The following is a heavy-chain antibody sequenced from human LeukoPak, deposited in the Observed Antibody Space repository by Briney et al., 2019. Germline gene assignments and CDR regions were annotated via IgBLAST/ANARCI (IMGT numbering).Heavy chain of an antibody. CDR2: INEDGSEK. CDR3: ASGGYYSAWAEDY. D-gene: IGHD3-22*01. V-gene: IGHV3-7*01. CDR1: GFTFSNYW. Sequence: GGSLRLSCAASGFTFSNYWMGWVRQAPGRGLEWVANINEDGSEKYYVDYVKGRFTISRDNGKNSLYLQINSLRAEDTAVFYCASGGYYSAWAEDYWGQGTLVTVSS. J-gene: IGHJ4*02.